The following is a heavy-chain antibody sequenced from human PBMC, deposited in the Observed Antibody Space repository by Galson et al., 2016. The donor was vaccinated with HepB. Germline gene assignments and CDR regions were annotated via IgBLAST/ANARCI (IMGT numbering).Heavy chain of an antibody. CDR3: AKVNPHYYDSSGYANRNAFDI. CDR2: ISGSGGST. V-gene: IGHV3-23*01. J-gene: IGHJ3*02. CDR1: GFTFSSYA. Sequence: SLRLSCAASGFTFSSYAMSWVRQAPGKGLEWVSAISGSGGSTYYADSVKGRLTISRDNSKNTLYSEMNSLRAEDTAVYYCAKVNPHYYDSSGYANRNAFDIWGQGTMVTVSS. D-gene: IGHD3-22*01.